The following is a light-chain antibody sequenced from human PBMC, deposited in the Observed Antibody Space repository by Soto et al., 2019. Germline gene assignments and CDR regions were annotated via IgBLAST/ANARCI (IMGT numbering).Light chain of an antibody. Sequence: QSALTRPASVSGSPGQSITISCTGTSSDIGGYDYVSWYQHHPGRAPKLIIYEVSNRPSGVSNRFSGSKSGNTASLTISGLQAEDEADYYCTSYTTIHTLVFATGTKLTVL. CDR2: EVS. CDR3: TSYTTIHTLV. V-gene: IGLV2-14*01. CDR1: SSDIGGYDY. J-gene: IGLJ1*01.